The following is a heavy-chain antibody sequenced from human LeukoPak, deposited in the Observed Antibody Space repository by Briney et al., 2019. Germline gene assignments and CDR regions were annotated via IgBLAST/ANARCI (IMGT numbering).Heavy chain of an antibody. CDR2: INHSGST. V-gene: IGHV4-34*01. CDR1: GGSFSGYY. Sequence: SETLSLTCAFYGGSFSGYYWSWIRQPPGKGLEWIGEINHSGSTNYNPSLKSRVTISVDTSKNQFSLKLSSVTAADTAVYYCARARRSTATIDYWGQGTLVTVSS. D-gene: IGHD2-15*01. CDR3: ARARRSTATIDY. J-gene: IGHJ4*02.